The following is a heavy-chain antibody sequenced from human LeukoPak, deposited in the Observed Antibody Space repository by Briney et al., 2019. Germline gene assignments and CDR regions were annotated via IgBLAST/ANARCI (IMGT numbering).Heavy chain of an antibody. V-gene: IGHV3-23*01. CDR3: ARGNTVPEPGMDV. Sequence: GGSLRLSCAASGFTFSIYAMSWVRQAPGQGLEWVSAIGDTTYYADSVEGRFTVSRDNSKNTLYLQMNSLRAEDAAIYCCARGNTVPEPGMDVWGQGTTVTVSS. CDR2: IGDTT. J-gene: IGHJ6*02. D-gene: IGHD2-8*01. CDR1: GFTFSIYA.